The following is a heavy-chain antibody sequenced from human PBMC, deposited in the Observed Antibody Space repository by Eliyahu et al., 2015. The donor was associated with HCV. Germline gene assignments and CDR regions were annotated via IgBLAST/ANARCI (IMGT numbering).Heavy chain of an antibody. CDR1: GFTFSSYG. CDR2: ISYDGSNK. D-gene: IGHD1-26*01. V-gene: IGHV3-30*03. J-gene: IGHJ4*02. CDR3: ARDLGFDY. Sequence: QVQLVESGGGVVQPGRSLRLSCAASGFTFSSYGMHWVRQAPGKGLEWVAVISYDGSNKYYADSVKGRFTISRDNSKNTLYLQMNSLRAEDTAVYYCARDLGFDYWSQGTLVTVSS.